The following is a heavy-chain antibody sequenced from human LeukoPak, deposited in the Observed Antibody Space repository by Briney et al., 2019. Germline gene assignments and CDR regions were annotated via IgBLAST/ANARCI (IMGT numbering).Heavy chain of an antibody. Sequence: SGTLSLTCAVSGGSISSSNWWSWVRQPPGKGLEWIGEIYHSGSTNYNPSLKSRVTISVDKSKNQFSLKLSSVTAADTAVYYCARDSRRAAAGNWFDPWGQGTLVTVSS. J-gene: IGHJ5*02. CDR3: ARDSRRAAAGNWFDP. V-gene: IGHV4-4*02. D-gene: IGHD6-13*01. CDR2: IYHSGST. CDR1: GGSISSSNW.